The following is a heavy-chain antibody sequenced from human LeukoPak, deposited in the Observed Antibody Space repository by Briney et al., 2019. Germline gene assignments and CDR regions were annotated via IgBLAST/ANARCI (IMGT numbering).Heavy chain of an antibody. V-gene: IGHV4-59*01. Sequence: SETLSLTCAVSGGSISSYYWSWIRQPPGKGLEWMGYIYYSGSTNYNPSLKSRVTISVDTSKNQFSLKLSSVTAADTAVYYCAREGYSGSYRVFDAFDIWGQGTMVTVSS. CDR1: GGSISSYY. J-gene: IGHJ3*02. D-gene: IGHD1-26*01. CDR3: AREGYSGSYRVFDAFDI. CDR2: IYYSGST.